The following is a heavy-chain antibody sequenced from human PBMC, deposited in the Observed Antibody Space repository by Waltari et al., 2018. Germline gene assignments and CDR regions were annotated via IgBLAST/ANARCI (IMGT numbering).Heavy chain of an antibody. CDR3: ARDGWQLPGVCDY. D-gene: IGHD1-7*01. CDR1: GYTFTGYY. J-gene: IGHJ4*02. Sequence: QVQLVQSGAEVRRPGASVKVSCKASGYTFTGYYIHWVRQAPGQGLEGMGRIIPNSGGTNYAKNFQGRVTMTRDTSISTAYMEVSRLTSDDTAVYYCARDGWQLPGVCDYWGQGTLVTVSS. V-gene: IGHV1-2*06. CDR2: IIPNSGGT.